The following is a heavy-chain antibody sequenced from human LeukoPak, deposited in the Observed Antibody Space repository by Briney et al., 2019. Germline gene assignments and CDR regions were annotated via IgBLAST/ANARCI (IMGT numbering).Heavy chain of an antibody. CDR3: TSTPYSRPYDSSGYYSQ. CDR2: IRSKANSYAT. J-gene: IGHJ4*02. D-gene: IGHD3-22*01. CDR1: GFTFSGSA. V-gene: IGHV3-73*01. Sequence: PGGSLRLSCAASGFTFSGSAMHWVRQASGKGLEWVGRIRSKANSYATAYAASVKGRFTISRDDSKNTAYLQMNSLKTEDTAVYYCTSTPYSRPYDSSGYYSQWGQGTLVTVSS.